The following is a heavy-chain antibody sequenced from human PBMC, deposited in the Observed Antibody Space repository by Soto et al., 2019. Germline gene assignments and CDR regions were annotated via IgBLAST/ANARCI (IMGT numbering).Heavy chain of an antibody. V-gene: IGHV3-30-3*01. CDR2: ISYDGSNK. Sequence: QVQLVESGGGVVQPGRSLRLSCAASGFTFSSYAMHWVRQAPGKGLEWVAVISYDGSNKYYADSVNGRFTISSDNSKNTLCLQMNGLRAEDTAVYYCARESEFDWLLLAGNYYYYGMDVWGQGTTVTVSS. D-gene: IGHD3-9*01. CDR1: GFTFSSYA. CDR3: ARESEFDWLLLAGNYYYYGMDV. J-gene: IGHJ6*02.